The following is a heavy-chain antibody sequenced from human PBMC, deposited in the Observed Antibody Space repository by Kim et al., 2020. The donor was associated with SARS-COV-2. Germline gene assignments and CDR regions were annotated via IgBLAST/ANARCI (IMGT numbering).Heavy chain of an antibody. V-gene: IGHV5-51*01. Sequence: GESLKISCKGSGYSFTSYWIGWVRQMPGKGLEWMGIIYPGDSDTRYSPSFQGQVTISADKSISTAYLQWSSLKASDTAMYYCARHSLSMITFGGVIVQNYYYGMDVWGQGTTVTVSS. CDR2: IYPGDSDT. CDR3: ARHSLSMITFGGVIVQNYYYGMDV. CDR1: GYSFTSYW. D-gene: IGHD3-16*02. J-gene: IGHJ6*02.